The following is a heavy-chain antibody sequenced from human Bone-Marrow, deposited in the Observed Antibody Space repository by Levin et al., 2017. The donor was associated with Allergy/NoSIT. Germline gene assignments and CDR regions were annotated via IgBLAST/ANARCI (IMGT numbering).Heavy chain of an antibody. D-gene: IGHD3-16*01. CDR3: VRGYKFGLADF. V-gene: IGHV3-53*01. CDR2: IYSSGKT. J-gene: IGHJ4*02. Sequence: ASVKVSCAVSGFTISSNYMSWVRQAPGKGPEWVSIIYSSGKTDDADSVKGRFTISRDSFINTLYLQMTSLRADDTAMYYCVRGYKFGLADFWGQGTPVTVSS. CDR1: GFTISSNY.